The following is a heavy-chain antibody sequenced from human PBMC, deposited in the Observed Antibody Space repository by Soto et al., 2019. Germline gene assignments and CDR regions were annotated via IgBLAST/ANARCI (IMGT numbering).Heavy chain of an antibody. D-gene: IGHD2-21*02. CDR1: GFALSGYW. J-gene: IGHJ4*02. CDR2: INPDGTLK. CDR3: ARWESGDWYLGI. V-gene: IGHV3-7*03. Sequence: GGSLRLSCAASGFALSGYWMTWVRQAPGKGLEWVASINPDGTLKYYVDSVKGRFTISRDNADNSLFLQMISLRVEDTAVYYCARWESGDWYLGIWGQGTLVTVSS.